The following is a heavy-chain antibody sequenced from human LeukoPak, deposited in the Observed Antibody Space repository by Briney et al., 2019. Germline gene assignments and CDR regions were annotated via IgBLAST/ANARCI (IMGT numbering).Heavy chain of an antibody. CDR3: ARDSLHDYGGSGYGYYFDY. CDR2: IGSSGSLT. D-gene: IGHD3-22*01. Sequence: GGSPRLSCAASGFAFSTYEMIWVRQAPGKEPEWVSYIGSSGSLTYYADSVKGRFTVSRDNAKNSLYLQMNSLRVEDTAIYYCARDSLHDYGGSGYGYYFDYWGQGTLVTVSS. V-gene: IGHV3-48*03. J-gene: IGHJ4*02. CDR1: GFAFSTYE.